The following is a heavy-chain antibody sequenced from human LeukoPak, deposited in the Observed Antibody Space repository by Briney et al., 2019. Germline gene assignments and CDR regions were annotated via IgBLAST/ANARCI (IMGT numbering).Heavy chain of an antibody. CDR2: ISVYNGNT. CDR1: GYTFSSYG. V-gene: IGHV1-18*01. CDR3: ARIASDGSGTNHY. Sequence: GASVKVSFKASGYTFSSYGITWVRQAPGQGVEWMGWISVYNGNTKSAQNLQGRVIMTTDTSTNTAHMELRSLRSDDTAVYYCARIASDGSGTNHYWGQGTQVIVSS. D-gene: IGHD3-10*01. J-gene: IGHJ4*02.